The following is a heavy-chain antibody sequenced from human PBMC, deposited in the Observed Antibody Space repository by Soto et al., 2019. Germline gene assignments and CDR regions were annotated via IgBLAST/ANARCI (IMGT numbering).Heavy chain of an antibody. CDR1: GFTFSSYP. CDR3: ARGPITQTSFIDH. D-gene: IGHD1-20*01. J-gene: IGHJ4*02. Sequence: QVQVVESGGGVVQPGRSLRLSCAASGFTFSSYPMHWVRQAPGKGQEWVTVISYDGGNQYYADSVKGRFTISRDNSKDTLYLQMHSLRSDDTAVYFCARGPITQTSFIDHWGQGTLVTVSS. CDR2: ISYDGGNQ. V-gene: IGHV3-30-3*01.